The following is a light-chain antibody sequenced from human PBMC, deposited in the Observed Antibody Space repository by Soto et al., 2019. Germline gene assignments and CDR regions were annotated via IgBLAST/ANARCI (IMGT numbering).Light chain of an antibody. V-gene: IGKV3-20*01. CDR1: QSVTSNY. J-gene: IGKJ2*01. Sequence: EIVLTQSPGTLPLSPGERATLSCRASQSVTSNYLTWFQQKPGQAPRLLIFGASSRATGIPDRFSGSGSGTDFTLTMTRLEPEDFAVYYCQQYGSSPYTFGQGTKLEIK. CDR2: GAS. CDR3: QQYGSSPYT.